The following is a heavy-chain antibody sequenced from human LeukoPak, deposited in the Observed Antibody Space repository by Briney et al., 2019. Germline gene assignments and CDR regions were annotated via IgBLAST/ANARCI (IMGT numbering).Heavy chain of an antibody. J-gene: IGHJ4*02. CDR1: GFTFSSYA. CDR3: AKPRKNDYILFDY. D-gene: IGHD4-11*01. Sequence: GGSLRLSCAASGFTFSSYAMSWVRQAPGKGLECVSAISGSGGSTYYADSVKGRFTISRDNSKNTLYLQMNSLRAEDTAVYYCAKPRKNDYILFDYWGQGTLVTVSS. CDR2: ISGSGGST. V-gene: IGHV3-23*01.